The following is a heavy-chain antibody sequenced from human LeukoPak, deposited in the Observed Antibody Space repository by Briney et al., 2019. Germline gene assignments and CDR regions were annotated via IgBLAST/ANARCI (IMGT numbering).Heavy chain of an antibody. CDR1: GYSISSGYY. V-gene: IGHV4-38-2*02. Sequence: SETLSLTCTVSGYSISSGYYWGWIRQPPGKGLEWIGSIYHSGSTYYNPSLRSRVTISVDTSKNQLSLKLSSVTAADTAVYYCAREGIIDPVDYWGQGTLVTVSS. J-gene: IGHJ4*02. D-gene: IGHD2/OR15-2a*01. CDR2: IYHSGST. CDR3: AREGIIDPVDY.